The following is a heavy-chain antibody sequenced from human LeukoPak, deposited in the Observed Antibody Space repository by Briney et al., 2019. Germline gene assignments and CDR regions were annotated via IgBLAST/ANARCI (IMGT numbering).Heavy chain of an antibody. CDR3: ARGTTSYDFWSGYYTGNWFDP. V-gene: IGHV6-1*01. CDR1: GDSVSSNSAA. J-gene: IGHJ5*02. Sequence: SQTLSLTCAISGDSVSSNSAAWNWIRQSPSRGLEWLGRTYYRSKWYSDYAVSVKSRITINPDTSKNQFSLQLNSVTPEDTAVYYCARGTTSYDFWSGYYTGNWFDPWGQGTLVTVSS. CDR2: TYYRSKWYS. D-gene: IGHD3-3*01.